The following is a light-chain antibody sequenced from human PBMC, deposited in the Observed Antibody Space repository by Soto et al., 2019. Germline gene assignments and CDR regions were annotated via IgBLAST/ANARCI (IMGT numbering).Light chain of an antibody. CDR1: QSVSRN. CDR3: QQRSNWPPRYT. V-gene: IGKV3-11*01. CDR2: GAS. J-gene: IGKJ2*01. Sequence: ENVLTQSPATLSLSPGERATLSCRASQSVSRNVAWYQQKPGQAPRLLIYGASNRATGIPARFSGSGSGTDFTLTITSLEPEDFVVYSCQQRSNWPPRYTFGQGTKLEI.